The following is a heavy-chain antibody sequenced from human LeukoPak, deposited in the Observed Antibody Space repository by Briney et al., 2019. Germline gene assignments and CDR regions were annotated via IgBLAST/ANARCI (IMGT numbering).Heavy chain of an antibody. CDR2: ISSSGGTI. V-gene: IGHV3-48*03. CDR1: GFTFSSYE. Sequence: GGSLRLSCAASGFTFSSYEMNWVRQAPGKGLEWLSYISSSGGTIDYADSVKGRFTISRDNAKNSLYLQMNSLRAEDTAVYYCARAGSNIVVVPNWFDPWGQGTLVTVSS. D-gene: IGHD2-2*01. J-gene: IGHJ5*02. CDR3: ARAGSNIVVVPNWFDP.